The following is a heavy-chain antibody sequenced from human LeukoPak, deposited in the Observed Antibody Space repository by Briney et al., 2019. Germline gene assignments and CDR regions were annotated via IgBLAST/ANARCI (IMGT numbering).Heavy chain of an antibody. Sequence: GASVKVSCKASGYTFTGYYMHWVRQAPGQGLEWMGRINPNSGGTNYAQKFQGRVTMTRDTSISTAYMELSMLRSDDTAVYYCARENSIAVAGTGLYYYYYYMDVWGKGTTVTVSS. D-gene: IGHD6-19*01. CDR3: ARENSIAVAGTGLYYYYYYMDV. V-gene: IGHV1-2*06. CDR1: GYTFTGYY. CDR2: INPNSGGT. J-gene: IGHJ6*03.